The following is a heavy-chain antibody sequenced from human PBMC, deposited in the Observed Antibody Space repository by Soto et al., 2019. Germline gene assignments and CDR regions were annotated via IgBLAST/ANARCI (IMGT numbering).Heavy chain of an antibody. CDR1: GGTFSSYA. Sequence: ASVKVSCKASGGTFSSYAISWVRQAPGQGLEWMGGIIPIFGTANYAQKFQGRVTITADESTSTAYMELSSLRSEDTAVYYCARTYCSSTSCYRSFYGMDVWGQGTTVTVSS. CDR2: IIPIFGTA. CDR3: ARTYCSSTSCYRSFYGMDV. D-gene: IGHD2-2*01. J-gene: IGHJ6*02. V-gene: IGHV1-69*13.